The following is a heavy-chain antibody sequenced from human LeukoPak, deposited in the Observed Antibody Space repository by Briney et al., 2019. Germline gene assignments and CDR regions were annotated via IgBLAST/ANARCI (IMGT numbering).Heavy chain of an antibody. D-gene: IGHD5-24*01. Sequence: GGSLRLSCAASGFTFSSYSMNWVRQAPGKGLEWVSAISGSGGSTYYADSVKGRFTISRDNSKNTLYLQMNSLRAEDTAVYYCAKDEIEMATTTGWGQGTLVTVSS. CDR1: GFTFSSYS. CDR3: AKDEIEMATTTG. CDR2: ISGSGGST. J-gene: IGHJ4*02. V-gene: IGHV3-23*01.